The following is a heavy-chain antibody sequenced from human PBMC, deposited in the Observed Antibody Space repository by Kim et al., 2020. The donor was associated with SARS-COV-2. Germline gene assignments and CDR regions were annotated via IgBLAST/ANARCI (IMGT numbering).Heavy chain of an antibody. CDR2: IYHSGST. CDR3: ARGGAPGPGNYYYYYM. CDR1: GGSISSGGYS. V-gene: IGHV4-30-2*01. Sequence: SETLSLTCAVSGGSISSGGYSWSWTRQPPGKGLEWIWYIYHSGSTYYNPSLKSRVTISVDRSKNQFSLKLSSVTAADTAVYYCARGGAPGPGNYYYYYM. D-gene: IGHD1-26*01. J-gene: IGHJ6*03.